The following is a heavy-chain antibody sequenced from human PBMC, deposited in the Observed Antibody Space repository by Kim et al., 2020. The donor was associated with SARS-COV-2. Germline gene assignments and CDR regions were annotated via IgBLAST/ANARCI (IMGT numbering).Heavy chain of an antibody. Sequence: GGSLRLSCVASGFTLTDYYMNWIRQAPGKGLEWVSYISSGGNYTKYADSVKGRFTISRDNNKNSLYLQMSSLRAEGSAVYYCARDSVYSSSSEDFWGEGNLVSGSS. CDR3: ARDSVYSSSSEDF. J-gene: IGHJ4*02. V-gene: IGHV3-11*06. D-gene: IGHD6-6*01. CDR1: GFTLTDYY. CDR2: ISSGGNYT.